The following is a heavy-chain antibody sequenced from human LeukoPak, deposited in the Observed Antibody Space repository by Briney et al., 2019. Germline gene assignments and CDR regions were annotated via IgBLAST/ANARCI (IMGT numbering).Heavy chain of an antibody. CDR2: ISYDGRNK. J-gene: IGHJ4*02. CDR1: GFTFSSYG. V-gene: IGHV3-30*03. Sequence: GRSLRLSCAASGFTFSSYGMHWVRQAPGKGLEWVAVISYDGRNKYYADSVKGRFTISRDNSKNTLYLQMNSLRAEDTAVYYCARDPRFGDFSPPCWGQGTLVTVSS. D-gene: IGHD3-10*02. CDR3: ARDPRFGDFSPPC.